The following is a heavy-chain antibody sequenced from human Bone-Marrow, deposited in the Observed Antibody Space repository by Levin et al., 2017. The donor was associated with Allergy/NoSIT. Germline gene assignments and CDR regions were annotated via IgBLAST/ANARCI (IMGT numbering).Heavy chain of an antibody. CDR2: ISGSGSSI. V-gene: IGHV3-23*01. D-gene: IGHD3-10*01. CDR1: GIRNNIYVNYG. CDR3: AKNNWFGESRRLGDYGMDV. J-gene: IGHJ6*02. Sequence: GESLKISCAASGIRNNIYVNYGMMWVRQAPGKGLEWVSGISGSGSSIHYTDSVRGRFIISRDNSKNMVFLQMNSLRVEDTAIYYCAKNNWFGESRRLGDYGMDVWGQGTTVTVSS.